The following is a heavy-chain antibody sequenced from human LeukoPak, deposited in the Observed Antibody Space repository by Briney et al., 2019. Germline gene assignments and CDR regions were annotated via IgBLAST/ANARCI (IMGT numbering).Heavy chain of an antibody. Sequence: HSGGSLRLSCAASGFTFSNAYMNWVRQAPGKGLEWVAVISDDGSEEYYAGSVEGRFTISRDNSKSTVYLQMNSLRAEDTAVYYCGPIDSWGQGTLVTVSS. CDR3: GPIDS. V-gene: IGHV3-30-3*01. J-gene: IGHJ4*02. CDR1: GFTFSNAY. CDR2: ISDDGSEE.